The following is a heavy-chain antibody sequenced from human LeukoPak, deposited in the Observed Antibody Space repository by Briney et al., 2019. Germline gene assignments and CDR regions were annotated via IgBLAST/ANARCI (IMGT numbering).Heavy chain of an antibody. CDR1: GFTFSSYE. J-gene: IGHJ4*02. Sequence: GGSLRLSCAAPGFTFSSYEMNWVRQAPGKGLEWVSYISSSGSTIYYADSVKGRFTISRDNAKNSLYLQMNSLRAEDTALYYCARDRSIAVAGIDYWGQGTLVTVSS. V-gene: IGHV3-48*03. CDR2: ISSSGSTI. D-gene: IGHD6-19*01. CDR3: ARDRSIAVAGIDY.